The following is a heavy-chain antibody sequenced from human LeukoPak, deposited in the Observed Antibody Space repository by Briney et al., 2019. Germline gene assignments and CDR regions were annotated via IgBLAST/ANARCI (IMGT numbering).Heavy chain of an antibody. CDR3: AREPYYYDSSGHPRVYFDF. CDR2: INPSDGST. J-gene: IGHJ4*02. V-gene: IGHV1-46*01. Sequence: GASVKVSCKASGYTFTSYYMHWVRQAPGQGLEWMGIINPSDGSTSYAQKFQGRVTMTRDTTTSTVYMELSSLRSEDTAVYYCAREPYYYDSSGHPRVYFDFWGQGTLVTVSS. CDR1: GYTFTSYY. D-gene: IGHD3-22*01.